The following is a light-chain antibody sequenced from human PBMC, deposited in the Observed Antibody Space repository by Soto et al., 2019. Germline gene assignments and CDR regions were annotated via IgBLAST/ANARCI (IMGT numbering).Light chain of an antibody. CDR1: SSDVGGYNY. CDR2: DVT. J-gene: IGLJ2*01. Sequence: QSALTQPRSVSGSSGQSVTISCTGTSSDVGGYNYVSWYQQDPGKAPKLMIYDVTKRPSGVPDRFSGSKSGNTASLTISGLQAEDEADYFCCSYAGSYTLIFGGGTKLTVL. CDR3: CSYAGSYTLI. V-gene: IGLV2-11*01.